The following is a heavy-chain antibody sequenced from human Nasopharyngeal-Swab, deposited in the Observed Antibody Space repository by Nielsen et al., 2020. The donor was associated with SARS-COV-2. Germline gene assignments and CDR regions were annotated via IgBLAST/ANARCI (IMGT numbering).Heavy chain of an antibody. V-gene: IGHV3-48*03. CDR2: ISSSGSTI. Sequence: GGSLRLSCAASGFTFRSYEMNWVRQAPGKGLEWVSYISSSGSTIYYADSVKGRFTISRDNAQNSLYLQMNSLRAEDTAVYYCARDYRAYYYDSSGYYASYYYGMDVWGQGTTVTVSS. D-gene: IGHD3-22*01. J-gene: IGHJ6*02. CDR1: GFTFRSYE. CDR3: ARDYRAYYYDSSGYYASYYYGMDV.